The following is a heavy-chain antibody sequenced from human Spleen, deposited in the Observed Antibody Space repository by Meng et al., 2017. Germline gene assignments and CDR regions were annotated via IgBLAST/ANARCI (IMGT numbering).Heavy chain of an antibody. CDR3: ARGPTTMAHDFDY. D-gene: IGHD4-11*01. CDR1: GVSFIISSYY. J-gene: IGHJ4*02. V-gene: IGHV4-39*02. Sequence: HLRLQVPGPGLVTTSETLSPTCTVPGVSFIISSYYWGWLPQPPGKGLEWIGEINHSGSTNYNPSLESRATISVDTSQNNLSLKLSSVTAADSAVYYCARGPTTMAHDFDYWGQGTLVTVSS. CDR2: INHSGST.